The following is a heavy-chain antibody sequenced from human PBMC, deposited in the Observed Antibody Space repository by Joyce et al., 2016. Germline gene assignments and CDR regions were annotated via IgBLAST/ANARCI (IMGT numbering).Heavy chain of an antibody. CDR3: AKILTATYSSGWFLDY. CDR2: ISYDGIYK. CDR1: GITLSNYG. Sequence: QVQLVESGGGVVQPGRSLRLSCAASGITLSNYGVHWVRQARGKGLEWVEVISYDGIYKYDADSVKGRFTISRDNSKNTVFLEMNSLRAEDTAVYYCAKILTATYSSGWFLDYWGQGTLVTVSS. D-gene: IGHD6-25*01. V-gene: IGHV3-30*18. J-gene: IGHJ4*02.